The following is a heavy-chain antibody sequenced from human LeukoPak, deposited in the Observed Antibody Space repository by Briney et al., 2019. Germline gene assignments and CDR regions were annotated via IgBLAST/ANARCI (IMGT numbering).Heavy chain of an antibody. CDR1: GGSISSSSYY. CDR3: ARDRGPGRHGNYAYAFDM. D-gene: IGHD4-17*01. CDR2: IYYSGST. V-gene: IGHV4-61*01. J-gene: IGHJ3*02. Sequence: SETLSLTCTVSGGSISSSSYYWSWIRQPPGKGLEWIGYIYYSGSTNYNPSLKSRVSMSVDTSKNQFSLKLSSVTAADTAVYFCARDRGPGRHGNYAYAFDMWGQGTMVTVSS.